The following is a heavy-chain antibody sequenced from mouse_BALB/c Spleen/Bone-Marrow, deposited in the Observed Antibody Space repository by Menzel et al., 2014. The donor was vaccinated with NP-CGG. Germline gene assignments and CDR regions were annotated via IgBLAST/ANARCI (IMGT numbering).Heavy chain of an antibody. CDR3: ARSRYDGTYWYFDV. D-gene: IGHD2-14*01. Sequence: VQLQQSGPELEKPGASVKISCRASGNSFTANNMNWVKQSNGKSLEWIGNIDLYYGGTSYNQKFKGKATLTVDKSSSTAYMQLKSLTSEDSAVYYCARSRYDGTYWYFDVWGAGTTVTVSS. CDR1: GNSFTANN. J-gene: IGHJ1*01. V-gene: IGHV1-39*01. CDR2: IDLYYGGT.